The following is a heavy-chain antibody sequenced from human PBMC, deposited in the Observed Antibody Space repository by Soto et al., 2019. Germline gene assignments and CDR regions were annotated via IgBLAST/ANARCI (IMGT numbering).Heavy chain of an antibody. D-gene: IGHD2-21*02. J-gene: IGHJ4*02. CDR3: ARDRDDSGDAGY. CDR1: GFSFNRFV. V-gene: IGHV3-33*01. CDR2: LWSDGSNT. Sequence: GGSLRLSCVASGFSFNRFVMHWVRQAPGKGLEWVADLWSDGSNTYYSDSVRGRFTISRDNSKNPLYLQMNSLTAEDTAVYHCARDRDDSGDAGYWGQGTLVTVSS.